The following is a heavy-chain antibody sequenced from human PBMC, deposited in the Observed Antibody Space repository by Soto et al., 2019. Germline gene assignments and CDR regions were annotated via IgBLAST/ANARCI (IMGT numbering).Heavy chain of an antibody. V-gene: IGHV3-23*01. D-gene: IGHD3-22*01. Sequence: EVQLLESGGGLVQPGGSLRLSFAASGFIFTNYAMSWVRQAPGEGLEWVSAITRDGTIYYTESVKGRFTISRDNSKNTVYLQMNSLRAEDTAVYYCVKESYEGAYGDFWGQGTLVTVSS. J-gene: IGHJ4*02. CDR2: ITRDGTI. CDR1: GFIFTNYA. CDR3: VKESYEGAYGDF.